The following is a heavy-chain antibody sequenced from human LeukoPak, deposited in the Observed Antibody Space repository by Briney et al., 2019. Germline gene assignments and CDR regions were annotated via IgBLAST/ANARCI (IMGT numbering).Heavy chain of an antibody. V-gene: IGHV3-23*01. Sequence: GGSLRLSCAASGFTFSISAMSWVRQAPGKGLGWVSGISDSGGSTFYADSVKGRFTISRDNSKNILYLQMNSLRADDTAVYYCAKVSESNYDILTGYYTPYYFDYWGQGTLVTVSS. J-gene: IGHJ4*02. CDR2: ISDSGGST. D-gene: IGHD3-9*01. CDR3: AKVSESNYDILTGYYTPYYFDY. CDR1: GFTFSISA.